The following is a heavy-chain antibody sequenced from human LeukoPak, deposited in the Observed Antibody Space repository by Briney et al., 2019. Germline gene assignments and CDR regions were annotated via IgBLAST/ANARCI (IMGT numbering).Heavy chain of an antibody. D-gene: IGHD1-26*01. CDR3: ARSWDARLNFDY. CDR1: GFIFSNNY. V-gene: IGHV3-66*02. CDR2: IHSGGST. J-gene: IGHJ4*02. Sequence: GGSLRLSCAASGFIFSNNYMNWVRQAPGKGLEGVSVIHSGGSTYYADSVKARFTISRDNSKNTVNLQMNDLRAEDTAVYYCARSWDARLNFDYWGQGTLVTVSS.